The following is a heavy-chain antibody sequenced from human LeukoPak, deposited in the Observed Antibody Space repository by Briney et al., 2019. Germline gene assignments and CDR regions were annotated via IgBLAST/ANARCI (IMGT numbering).Heavy chain of an antibody. CDR1: GSTFSTYA. CDR3: AREIRQGGASYYDRVSAFDF. V-gene: IGHV3-66*01. J-gene: IGHJ3*01. Sequence: GGSLRLSCAASGSTFSTYAMSWVRQAPGKGLEWVSVIFSGSNTYYADSVKDRFTISRDSSKNTLYLQMNSLRAEDTAVYYCAREIRQGGASYYDRVSAFDFWGQGTMVTVSS. CDR2: IFSGSNT. D-gene: IGHD3-22*01.